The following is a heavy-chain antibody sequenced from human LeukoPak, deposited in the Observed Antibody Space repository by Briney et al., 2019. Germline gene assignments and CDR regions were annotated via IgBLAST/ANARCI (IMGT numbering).Heavy chain of an antibody. V-gene: IGHV4-31*03. CDR2: IYYSGST. D-gene: IGHD5-18*01. J-gene: IGHJ4*02. Sequence: SETLSLTCTVSGGSISSGGYYWSWICQHPGKGLEWIGYIYYSGSTYYNPSLKSRVTISVDTSKNQFSLKLSSVTAADTAVYYCAQYSYYGYFDYWGQGTLVTVSS. CDR1: GGSISSGGYY. CDR3: AQYSYYGYFDY.